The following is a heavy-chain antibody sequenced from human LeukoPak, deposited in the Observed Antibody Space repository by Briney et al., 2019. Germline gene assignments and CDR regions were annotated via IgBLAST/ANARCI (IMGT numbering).Heavy chain of an antibody. J-gene: IGHJ4*02. CDR3: AKDIGADILTGYYNKAGFDY. V-gene: IGHV3-9*01. CDR1: GFTFDDYA. CDR2: ISWNSGSI. D-gene: IGHD3-9*01. Sequence: GGSLRLSCAASGFTFDDYAMHWVRQAPGKGLEWVSGISWNSGSIGYADSVKGRFTISRDNAKNSLYLQMNSLRAEDTALYYCAKDIGADILTGYYNKAGFDYWGQGTLVTVSS.